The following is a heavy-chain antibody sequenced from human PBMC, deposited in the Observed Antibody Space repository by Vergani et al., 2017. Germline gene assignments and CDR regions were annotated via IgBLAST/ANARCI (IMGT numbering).Heavy chain of an antibody. CDR3: ARGNYYGSGTYVYP. CDR2: IYSGDET. J-gene: IGHJ5*02. Sequence: EVQLVESGGGLVPAGGFLRLFCAASGSTVSGNYLTWVRQAPGKGPEWVSHIYSGDETYYADSVKCRVTIPRDTSKKTLHLQINNLKVEDKAVYYCARGNYYGSGTYVYPWGQGTL. CDR1: GSTVSGNY. D-gene: IGHD3-10*01. V-gene: IGHV3-66*02.